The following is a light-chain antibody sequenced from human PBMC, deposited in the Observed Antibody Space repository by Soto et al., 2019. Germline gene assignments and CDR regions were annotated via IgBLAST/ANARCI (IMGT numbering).Light chain of an antibody. CDR1: QSVLYIPTNKNY. CDR3: QQYYSSPRLG. V-gene: IGKV4-1*01. Sequence: DIVMTQSPDSLAVSLGERATITCRSSQSVLYIPTNKNYVAWYQQKPGQPPKLLLYWASTRESGVPDRFSGSGSGTYFTLTISSLQAEDVAFYYCQQYYSSPRLGFAGGIKVEIK. CDR2: WAS. J-gene: IGKJ4*01.